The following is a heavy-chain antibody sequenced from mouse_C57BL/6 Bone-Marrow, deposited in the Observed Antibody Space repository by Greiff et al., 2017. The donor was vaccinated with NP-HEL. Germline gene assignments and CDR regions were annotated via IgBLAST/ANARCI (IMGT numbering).Heavy chain of an antibody. V-gene: IGHV14-4*01. J-gene: IGHJ2*01. D-gene: IGHD2-3*01. CDR1: GFNIKDDY. Sequence: EVKLMESGAELVRPGASVKMSCTASGFNIKDDYMHWVKQRPEQGLEWIGWIDPENGDTEYASKFQGKATITADTSSNTAYLQLSSLTSEDTAVYYCTPFYDGYYGYWGQGTTLTVSS. CDR3: TPFYDGYYGY. CDR2: IDPENGDT.